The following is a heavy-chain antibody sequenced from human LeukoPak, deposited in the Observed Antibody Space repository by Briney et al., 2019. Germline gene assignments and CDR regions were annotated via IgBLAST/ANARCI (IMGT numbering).Heavy chain of an antibody. J-gene: IGHJ4*02. CDR2: INPNSGGT. CDR1: GYTFTGYY. D-gene: IGHD3-22*01. CDR3: AGGSSGYYLRFDY. Sequence: ASVKVSCKASGYTFTGYYMHWERQAPGQGLEWMRWINPNSGGTNYAQKFQGRVTMTRDTSISTAYMELSRLRSDDTAVYYCAGGSSGYYLRFDYWGQGTLVTVSS. V-gene: IGHV1-2*02.